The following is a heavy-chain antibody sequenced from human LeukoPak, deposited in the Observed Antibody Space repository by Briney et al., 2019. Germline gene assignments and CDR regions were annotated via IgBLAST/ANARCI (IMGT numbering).Heavy chain of an antibody. D-gene: IGHD3-3*01. CDR3: AKVPYYDFWSGYSVFDY. CDR2: ISGSGGST. J-gene: IGHJ4*02. CDR1: GFTFSSYA. V-gene: IGHV3-23*01. Sequence: GGSLRLSCAASGFTFSSYAMSWVRQAPGKGLEGVSAISGSGGSTYYADSVKGRFTISRDNSKNTLYLQMNSLRAEDTAVYYCAKVPYYDFWSGYSVFDYWGQGTLVTVSS.